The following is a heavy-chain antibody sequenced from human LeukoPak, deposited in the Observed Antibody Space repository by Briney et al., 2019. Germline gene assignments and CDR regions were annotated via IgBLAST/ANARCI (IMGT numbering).Heavy chain of an antibody. CDR2: IYYSGST. V-gene: IGHV4-39*06. Sequence: SETLSLTCTVSGGSISSSSYCWGWIRPPPGKELEWIGSIYYSGSTYYNPSLKSRVTISVDTSKNQFPLNLSSVTAADTAVYFCARDEGSSYPFDYWGQGTLVTVSS. D-gene: IGHD2-2*01. CDR1: GGSISSSSYC. J-gene: IGHJ4*02. CDR3: ARDEGSSYPFDY.